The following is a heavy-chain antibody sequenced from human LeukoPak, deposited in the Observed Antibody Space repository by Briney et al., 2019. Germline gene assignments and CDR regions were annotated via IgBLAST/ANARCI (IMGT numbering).Heavy chain of an antibody. J-gene: IGHJ6*02. Sequence: SETLSLTCTVSGGSISSYYWSWIRQPPGKGLEWIGYIYYSGSTNYNPSLKSRVTISVDTSKNQFSLKLSSVTAADTAVYYCARHIPYYYYGVDVWGQGTTVTVSS. CDR3: ARHIPYYYYGVDV. CDR1: GGSISSYY. D-gene: IGHD2-2*02. CDR2: IYYSGST. V-gene: IGHV4-59*01.